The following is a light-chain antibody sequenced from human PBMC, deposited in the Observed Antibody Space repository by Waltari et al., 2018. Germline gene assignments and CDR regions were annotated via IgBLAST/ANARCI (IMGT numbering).Light chain of an antibody. Sequence: DIQMTQSPSTLSASVGDTVTITCRASRRIRSWLAWHQQTLGKAPKVLIYGSSTLESGVPSRFNGSGSGTEFTLTISSLQPDDFATYYCQQYNSAWAFGQGTKVEVK. V-gene: IGKV1-5*03. J-gene: IGKJ1*01. CDR2: GSS. CDR1: RRIRSW. CDR3: QQYNSAWA.